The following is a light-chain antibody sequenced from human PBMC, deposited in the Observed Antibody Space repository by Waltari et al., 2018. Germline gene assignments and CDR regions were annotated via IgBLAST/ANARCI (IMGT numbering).Light chain of an antibody. V-gene: IGLV2-11*01. Sequence: QSALTQPRSVSGYPGQSATISCTGTSSDVGGFNYVAWYPPHPVQAPKLISYDVSKRPSGVPDRFSGSKSGNPASLTISGLQAEDEADYYCCSYAGSYTFDVFGTGTKVTVL. J-gene: IGLJ1*01. CDR3: CSYAGSYTFDV. CDR2: DVS. CDR1: SSDVGGFNY.